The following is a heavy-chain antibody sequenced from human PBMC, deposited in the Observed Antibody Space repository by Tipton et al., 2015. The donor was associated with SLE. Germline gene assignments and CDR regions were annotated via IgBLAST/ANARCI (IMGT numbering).Heavy chain of an antibody. CDR1: GGSISSHY. CDR2: IYYSGST. CDR3: ARASDYYGMDV. V-gene: IGHV4-59*11. J-gene: IGHJ6*02. Sequence: TLSLTCTVSGGSISSHYWSWIRQPPGKGLEWIGYIYYSGSTNYNPSLKSRVTISVDTSKNQFSLRLSSVTAADTAVYYCARASDYYGMDVWGQGTTVTVSS.